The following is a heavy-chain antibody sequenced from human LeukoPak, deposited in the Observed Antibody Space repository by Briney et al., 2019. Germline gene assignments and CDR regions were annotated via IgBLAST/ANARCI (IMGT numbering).Heavy chain of an antibody. CDR2: IYYSGST. CDR1: GGSISSGDYY. CDR3: ARAIWVPAHFQH. V-gene: IGHV4-30-4*08. Sequence: SETLSLTCTVSGGSISSGDYYWRWIRQPPGKGLEWIGYIYYSGSTYYNPSLKSRVTISVDTSKNQFSLKLSSVTAADTAVYYCARAIWVPAHFQHWGQGTLVTVSS. D-gene: IGHD2-2*01. J-gene: IGHJ1*01.